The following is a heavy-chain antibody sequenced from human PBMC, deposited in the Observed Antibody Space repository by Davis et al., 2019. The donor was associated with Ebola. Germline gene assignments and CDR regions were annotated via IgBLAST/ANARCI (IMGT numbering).Heavy chain of an antibody. V-gene: IGHV4-34*01. J-gene: IGHJ5*02. CDR1: GFTFSSYE. CDR2: INHSGST. D-gene: IGHD6-13*01. CDR3: ARGRSSSWGRWFDP. Sequence: GSLRLSCAASGFTFSSYEMNWIRQPPGKGLEWIGEINHSGSTNYNPSLKSRVTISVDTSKNQFSLKLSSVTAADTAVYYCARGRSSSWGRWFDPWGQGTLVTVSS.